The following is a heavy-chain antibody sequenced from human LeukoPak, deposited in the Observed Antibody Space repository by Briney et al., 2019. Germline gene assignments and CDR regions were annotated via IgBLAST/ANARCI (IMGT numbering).Heavy chain of an antibody. J-gene: IGHJ3*02. D-gene: IGHD2-21*02. Sequence: PSETLSLTCTVSGGSISDYYWNWIRQPPGKGLEWIGYMYFSGSTSSNPSLKSRVTISGDASKNQFSLKLTSVTAADTAVYYCARDLQNGDCALDAFDIWGQGTMVTVSS. V-gene: IGHV4-59*01. CDR2: MYFSGST. CDR3: ARDLQNGDCALDAFDI. CDR1: GGSISDYY.